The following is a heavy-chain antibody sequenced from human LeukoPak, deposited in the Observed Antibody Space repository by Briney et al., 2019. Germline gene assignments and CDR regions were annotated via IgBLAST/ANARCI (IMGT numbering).Heavy chain of an antibody. CDR2: IYHSGST. J-gene: IGHJ6*02. CDR3: ARASDGLYYYYYGMDV. D-gene: IGHD2-2*01. CDR1: GGSISSGGYS. Sequence: SETLSLTCAVSGGSISSGGYSWSWIRQPPGKGLAWIGYIYHSGSTYYNPSLKSRVTISVDTSKNQFSLMLSSVTAADTAVYYCARASDGLYYYYYGMDVWGQGTTVTVSS. V-gene: IGHV4-30-2*05.